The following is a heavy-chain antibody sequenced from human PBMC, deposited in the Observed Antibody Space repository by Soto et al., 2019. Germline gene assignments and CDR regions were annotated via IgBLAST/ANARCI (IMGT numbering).Heavy chain of an antibody. CDR1: GGSINSGGYY. Sequence: QVQLQESGPGLVKPSQTLSLTCSVSGGSINSGGYYWSWIRQHPGKGLEYIGYIYYRGSTYYNPSPTERSSRLLYTAKHQFTLRLSFVAAADTSVYYCWREVFGSGTGWFDTSGQGTLVTVSS. CDR3: WREVFGSGTGWFDT. D-gene: IGHD3-10*01. V-gene: IGHV4-31*03. J-gene: IGHJ5*02. CDR2: IYYRGST.